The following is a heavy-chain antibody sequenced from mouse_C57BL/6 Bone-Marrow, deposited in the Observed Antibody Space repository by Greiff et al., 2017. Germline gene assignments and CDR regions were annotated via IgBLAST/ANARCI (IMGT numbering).Heavy chain of an antibody. V-gene: IGHV3-6*01. CDR1: GYSITSGYY. J-gene: IGHJ1*03. CDR3: AKDYECEVNV. Sequence: ESGPGLVKPSQSLSLTCSVTGYSITSGYYWNWIRQFPGNKLEWMGYISYDGGNNYNPSLKNRISLTRDTSENPFFLKLNSVTTEDTATYYCAKDYECEVNVWGTGTTVTVSS. D-gene: IGHD2-3*01. CDR2: ISYDGGN.